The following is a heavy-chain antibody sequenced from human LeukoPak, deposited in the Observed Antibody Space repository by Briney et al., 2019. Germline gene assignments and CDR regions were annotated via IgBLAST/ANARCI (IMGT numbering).Heavy chain of an antibody. D-gene: IGHD2-2*01. V-gene: IGHV3-11*06. Sequence: KSGGSLRLSCAASGFRYSDYYMNWVRQAPGEGLEWVSYISSTRGYTNYADSVKGRFTISRDNAKNSLYLQMDSLRVEDTAVYYCARAAHQQAALDYWGQGALVTVSS. CDR2: ISSTRGYT. CDR1: GFRYSDYY. CDR3: ARAAHQQAALDY. J-gene: IGHJ4*02.